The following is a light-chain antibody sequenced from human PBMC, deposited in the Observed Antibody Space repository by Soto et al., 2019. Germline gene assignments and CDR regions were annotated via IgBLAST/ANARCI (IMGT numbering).Light chain of an antibody. J-gene: IGKJ5*01. CDR2: GAS. CDR3: QQYKNWPAIT. CDR1: QSVSSN. V-gene: IGKV3D-15*01. Sequence: EIAMTQSPSTLSVSPGSRATISCLASQSVSSNLAWYQQRPGQAPRLLIYGASSRATGIPARISGSGSGAEFTLTISSLQSEDFAVYYCQQYKNWPAITFGQGTRLEI.